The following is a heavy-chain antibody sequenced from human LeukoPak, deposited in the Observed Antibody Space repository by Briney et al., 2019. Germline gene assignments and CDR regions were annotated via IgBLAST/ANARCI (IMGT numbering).Heavy chain of an antibody. CDR1: GFTFSSYA. Sequence: GGSLRLSCAASGFTFSSYAMSWVRQAPGKGLEWVSAISGSGGSTYYADSVKGRFTISRDNSKDTLYLQMNSLRAEDTAVYYCAKEGGSYGSLDYYYYMDVWGKGTTVTVSS. J-gene: IGHJ6*03. CDR2: ISGSGGST. V-gene: IGHV3-23*01. D-gene: IGHD1-26*01. CDR3: AKEGGSYGSLDYYYYMDV.